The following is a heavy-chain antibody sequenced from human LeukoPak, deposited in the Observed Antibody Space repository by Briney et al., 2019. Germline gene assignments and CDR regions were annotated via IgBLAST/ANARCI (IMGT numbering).Heavy chain of an antibody. D-gene: IGHD2-2*01. CDR2: INHSGST. J-gene: IGHJ4*02. CDR1: GGSFSGYY. Sequence: SETLSLTCAVYGGSFSGYYWSWIRQPPGKGLEWIGEINHSGSTNYNPSLKSRVTIPVDTSKNQFSLKLSSVTAADTAVYYCARGRDIVVVPAAPVREFDYWGQGTLVTVSS. CDR3: ARGRDIVVVPAAPVREFDY. V-gene: IGHV4-34*01.